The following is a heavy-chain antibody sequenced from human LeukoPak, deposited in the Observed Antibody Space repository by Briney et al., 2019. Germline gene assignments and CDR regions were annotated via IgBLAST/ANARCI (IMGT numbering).Heavy chain of an antibody. CDR3: ARVEEYDILTGNHNWFDP. CDR1: GYTFTSYG. V-gene: IGHV1-18*01. CDR2: ISAYNGNT. D-gene: IGHD3-9*01. J-gene: IGHJ5*02. Sequence: ASVKVSCKASGYTFTSYGISWVRQAPGQGLEWMGWISAYNGNTNYAQKLQGRVTMTTDTSTSTAYMELRSLRSDDTAVYYCARVEEYDILTGNHNWFDPWGQGTLVTVSS.